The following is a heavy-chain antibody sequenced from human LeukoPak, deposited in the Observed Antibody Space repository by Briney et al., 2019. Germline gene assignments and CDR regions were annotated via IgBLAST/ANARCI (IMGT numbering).Heavy chain of an antibody. CDR2: INPNSGGT. Sequence: ASVNVSCKASGYTFTGYYMHWVRQAPGQGLEWMGRINPNSGGTNYAQKFQGRVTMTRDTSISTAYMELSRLRSDDTAVYYCARPYYDFWSGYYTGDYYYGMDVWGQGTTVTVSS. J-gene: IGHJ6*02. CDR1: GYTFTGYY. CDR3: ARPYYDFWSGYYTGDYYYGMDV. D-gene: IGHD3-3*01. V-gene: IGHV1-2*06.